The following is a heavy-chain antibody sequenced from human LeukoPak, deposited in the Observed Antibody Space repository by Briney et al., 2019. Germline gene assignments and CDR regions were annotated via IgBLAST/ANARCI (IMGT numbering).Heavy chain of an antibody. J-gene: IGHJ6*03. CDR3: ARGPYGGAVAGTGTSYYYHYYMDV. CDR2: IKQDGSEK. Sequence: GGSLRLSCAASGFTFSSYWMSWVRQAPGKGLEWVANIKQDGSEKYYVDSVKGRFTISRDNAKNSLYLQMNSLRAEDTAVYYCARGPYGGAVAGTGTSYYYHYYMDVWGKGATVTVSS. CDR1: GFTFSSYW. D-gene: IGHD6-19*01. V-gene: IGHV3-7*01.